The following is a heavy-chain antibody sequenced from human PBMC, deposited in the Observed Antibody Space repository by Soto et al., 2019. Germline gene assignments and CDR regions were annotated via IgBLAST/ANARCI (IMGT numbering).Heavy chain of an antibody. D-gene: IGHD5-18*01. J-gene: IGHJ6*02. CDR2: IYSGGST. CDR3: ARGAMAPYYYYGMDV. V-gene: IGHV3-53*01. Sequence: PGGSLRLSCAASGFTVSRKYMSWVRQATGKGLEWVSVIYSGGSTYYADSVKGRFTISRDNSKNTLYLQMNSLRAEDTAVYYCARGAMAPYYYYGMDVWGQGTTVTVSS. CDR1: GFTVSRKY.